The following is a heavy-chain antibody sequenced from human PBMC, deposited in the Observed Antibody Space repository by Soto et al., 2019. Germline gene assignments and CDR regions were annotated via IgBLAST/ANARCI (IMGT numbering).Heavy chain of an antibody. CDR1: GFSVSANN. CDR3: VRGGFD. CDR2: IYGTDTT. V-gene: IGHV3-53*02. D-gene: IGHD3-10*01. J-gene: IGHJ4*02. Sequence: EVQMVETGGELIQPGGSLRLSCAASGFSVSANNMNLVRQAPGKGLEWVSIIYGTDTTSYADSVRGRFTVSRDNSKNTVYLQMDSLRSEDTALYHCVRGGFDWGQGTLFT.